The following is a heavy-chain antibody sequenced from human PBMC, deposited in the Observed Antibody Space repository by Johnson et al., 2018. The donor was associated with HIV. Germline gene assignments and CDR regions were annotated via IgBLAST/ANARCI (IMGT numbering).Heavy chain of an antibody. V-gene: IGHV3-15*01. CDR3: ARSQVAATSEGAFDI. CDR1: GFSVSASY. J-gene: IGHJ3*02. D-gene: IGHD2-15*01. Sequence: PGGSLRLSCAASGFSVSASYMSWLRQAPGKALEWVGSIKSKTDGGTTDYAAPVKGRFTISRDDSKNTLYLQMNSLRAEDTAVYYCARSQVAATSEGAFDIWGQGTMVTVSS. CDR2: IKSKTDGGTT.